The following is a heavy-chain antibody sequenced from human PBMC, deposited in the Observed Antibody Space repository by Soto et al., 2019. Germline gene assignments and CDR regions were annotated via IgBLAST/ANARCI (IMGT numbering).Heavy chain of an antibody. Sequence: ASVKVSCKASGFILTNFGIHWVRQAPGQGLEWMGWISAYNGNTNYAQKLQGRVTMTTDTSTSTAYMELRSLRSDDTAVYYCARDKKWGPRDAFDIWGQGTMVTVSS. V-gene: IGHV1-18*01. J-gene: IGHJ3*02. CDR3: ARDKKWGPRDAFDI. D-gene: IGHD1-26*01. CDR2: ISAYNGNT. CDR1: GFILTNFG.